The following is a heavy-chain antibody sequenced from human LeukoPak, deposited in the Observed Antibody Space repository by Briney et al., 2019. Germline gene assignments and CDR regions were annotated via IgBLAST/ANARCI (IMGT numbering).Heavy chain of an antibody. J-gene: IGHJ4*02. D-gene: IGHD2-21*01. V-gene: IGHV4-39*01. CDR3: ARHTLVEHIVVSGTFDY. CDR2: INYSGST. Sequence: SETLSLTCTVSGGSISSSSYYWGWIRQPPGKGLEWIGCINYSGSTYYNPSLKSRVTISVDTSKNQFSLKLSSVTAADTAVYYCARHTLVEHIVVSGTFDYWGQGTLVTVSS. CDR1: GGSISSSSYY.